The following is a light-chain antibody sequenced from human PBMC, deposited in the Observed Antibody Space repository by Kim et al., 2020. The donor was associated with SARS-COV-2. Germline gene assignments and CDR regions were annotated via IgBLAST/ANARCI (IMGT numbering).Light chain of an antibody. J-gene: IGKJ1*01. Sequence: FVSPGDRAPLSCSDSQRVSSKVAWYQQKPGQAPRLLLYGASTRATGIPARFTGSGSGTEFTLTISSLQSEDFGVYYCQQYKNWRTFGQGTKVDIK. V-gene: IGKV3-15*01. CDR1: QRVSSK. CDR3: QQYKNWRT. CDR2: GAS.